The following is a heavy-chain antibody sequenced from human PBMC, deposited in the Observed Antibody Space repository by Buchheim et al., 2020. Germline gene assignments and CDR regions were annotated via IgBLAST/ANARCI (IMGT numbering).Heavy chain of an antibody. D-gene: IGHD2-15*01. J-gene: IGHJ4*02. CDR2: IKEDGSEK. Sequence: DVQLVESGGGLVQPGGSLRLSCAASGFNLINYWMSWVRQAPGKGLEWVANIKEDGSEKYYVDSVEGRFTISRDNAKNSLYLQMNSLRAEDTAVYYCASLYCSGGSCYVGLYFDYWGQGTL. CDR3: ASLYCSGGSCYVGLYFDY. V-gene: IGHV3-7*01. CDR1: GFNLINYW.